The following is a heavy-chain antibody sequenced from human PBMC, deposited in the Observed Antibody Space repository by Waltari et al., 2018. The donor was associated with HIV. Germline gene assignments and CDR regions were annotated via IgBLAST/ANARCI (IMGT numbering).Heavy chain of an antibody. CDR1: GYTFTSYA. D-gene: IGHD2-2*01. Sequence: QVQLVQSGAEVKKPGASVKVSCKASGYTFTSYAMHWVRQAPGQRLEWMGWINAGNGNTKYSQKFQGRVTITRDTSASTAYMELSSLRSEDTAVYYCARVEGCSSTSCYAHLGPDYWGQGTLVTVSS. CDR3: ARVEGCSSTSCYAHLGPDY. J-gene: IGHJ4*02. V-gene: IGHV1-3*01. CDR2: INAGNGNT.